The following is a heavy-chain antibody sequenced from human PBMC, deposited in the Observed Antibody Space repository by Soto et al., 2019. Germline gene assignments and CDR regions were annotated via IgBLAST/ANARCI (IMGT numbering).Heavy chain of an antibody. J-gene: IGHJ3*01. D-gene: IGHD2-21*01. CDR1: GYTFTSYG. CDR3: AKENVEVPGTSAFDF. CDR2: INAYNGNT. Sequence: ASVKVSCKASGYTFTSYGISWVRQAPGQGLEWMGWINAYNGNTNYAQKLQGRVTMTTDTSTSTAYMELRSLRSDDTAMYYCAKENVEVPGTSAFDFWGLGTMVTVSS. V-gene: IGHV1-18*01.